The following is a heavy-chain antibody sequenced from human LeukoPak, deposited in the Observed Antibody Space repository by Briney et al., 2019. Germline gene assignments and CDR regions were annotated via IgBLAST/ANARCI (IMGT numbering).Heavy chain of an antibody. V-gene: IGHV4-39*01. CDR2: IYYSGST. CDR1: GDSISSSSYY. CDR3: ARKKTGTNVCFDH. Sequence: SETLSLTCTVSGDSISSSSYYWGWIRQPPGKGLEWIGSIYYSGSTHYNPSLKSRVTISVDTSKNQFSLKLSSATAADTAVFYCARKKTGTNVCFDHWGQGTLVTVSS. D-gene: IGHD1-1*01. J-gene: IGHJ4*02.